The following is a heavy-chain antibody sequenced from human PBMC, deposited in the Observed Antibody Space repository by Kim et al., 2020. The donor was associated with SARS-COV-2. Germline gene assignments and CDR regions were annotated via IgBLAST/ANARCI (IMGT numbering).Heavy chain of an antibody. CDR3: ARERACSGGSCSVHFDY. J-gene: IGHJ4*02. Sequence: ASVKVSCKASGYRITSHAMNWVRLAPGQGLEWMGWINTITGSPRYAQDFTGRFDFSLDTSVNTAYLQISSLKAEDTAIYYCARERACSGGSCSVHFDYWGQGTLVTVSS. CDR2: INTITGSP. V-gene: IGHV7-4-1*02. D-gene: IGHD2-15*01. CDR1: GYRITSHA.